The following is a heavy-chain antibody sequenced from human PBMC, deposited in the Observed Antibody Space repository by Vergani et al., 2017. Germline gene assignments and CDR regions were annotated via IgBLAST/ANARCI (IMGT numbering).Heavy chain of an antibody. Sequence: QVQLVQSGAEVKKPGSSVKVSCKASGGTFSSYAISWVRQAPGQGLEWMGGIIPIFGTANYAQKFQGRVTITADESTSTASMELSSLRSEDTAVYYFAGDFRLEHILLNWGQGTRVTVSS. CDR1: GGTFSSYA. CDR3: AGDFRLEHILLN. CDR2: IIPIFGTA. V-gene: IGHV1-69*01. D-gene: IGHD1/OR15-1a*01. J-gene: IGHJ4*02.